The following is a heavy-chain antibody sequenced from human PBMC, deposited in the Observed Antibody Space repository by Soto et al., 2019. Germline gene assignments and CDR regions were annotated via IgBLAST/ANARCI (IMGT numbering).Heavy chain of an antibody. V-gene: IGHV3-7*01. Sequence: GGSLRLSCAASGFTFSSYWMSWVRQAPGKGLEWVANIKQDGSEKYYVDSVKGRFTISRDNAKNSLYLQMNSLRAEDTAVYYCAREMDVVVPAARGGNYYYYMDVWGKGTTVTVSS. CDR2: IKQDGSEK. CDR1: GFTFSSYW. J-gene: IGHJ6*03. D-gene: IGHD2-2*01. CDR3: AREMDVVVPAARGGNYYYYMDV.